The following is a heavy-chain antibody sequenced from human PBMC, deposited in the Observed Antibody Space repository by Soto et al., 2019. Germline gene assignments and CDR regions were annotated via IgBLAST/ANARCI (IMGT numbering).Heavy chain of an antibody. Sequence: LRLSCATSGVIFSDYAMHWVRQAPGKGLEWVAFISYDGNNKFYADSVKGRVTISTDNSRNTLYLQMNSLRAEDTAVYYCARAAPFTTSSPYYYYYGMDVWGQGTTVTVSS. CDR3: ARAAPFTTSSPYYYYYGMDV. V-gene: IGHV3-30-3*01. D-gene: IGHD6-6*01. J-gene: IGHJ6*02. CDR1: GVIFSDYA. CDR2: ISYDGNNK.